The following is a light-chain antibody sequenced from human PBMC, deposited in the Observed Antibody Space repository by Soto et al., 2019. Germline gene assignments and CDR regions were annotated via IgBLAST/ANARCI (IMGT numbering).Light chain of an antibody. CDR2: GAS. J-gene: IGKJ1*01. V-gene: IGKV3-20*01. CDR3: QQYGRSSDT. Sequence: EIVLTQSPGTLSLSPGERATLSCRASQSVSSSYLAWYQQKPGQAPRLLIYGASSRATGIPDRFSGSGSGTDFTLTISRLEPEDFAVKYSQQYGRSSDTFGQGTNVEIK. CDR1: QSVSSSY.